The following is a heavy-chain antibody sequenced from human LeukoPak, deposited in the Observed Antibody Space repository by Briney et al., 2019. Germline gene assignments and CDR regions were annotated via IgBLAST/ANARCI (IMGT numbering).Heavy chain of an antibody. CDR1: GFTFSDSA. V-gene: IGHV3-73*01. Sequence: GGSLRLSCAASGFTFSDSAMHWGRQASGKGLEWVGRIRSKADSYATAYAASVKGRFTISRDDSKNTAYLQMNSLKTEDTAVYYCTRPNYYYDSSGYYFNDYWGQGTLVTVSS. D-gene: IGHD3-22*01. J-gene: IGHJ4*02. CDR3: TRPNYYYDSSGYYFNDY. CDR2: IRSKADSYAT.